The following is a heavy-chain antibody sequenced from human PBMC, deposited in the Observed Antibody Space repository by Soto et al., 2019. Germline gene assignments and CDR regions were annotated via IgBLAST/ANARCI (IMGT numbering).Heavy chain of an antibody. V-gene: IGHV3-30*18. CDR2: ISYDGSNK. Sequence: GGSLRLSCAASGFTFSSYGMHWVRQAPGKGLEWVAVISYDGSNKYYADSVKGRFTISRDNSKNTLYLQMNSLRAEDTAVYYCAKDRMGELRYCDWSQGYYYGMDVWGKGTTVTVSS. J-gene: IGHJ6*04. CDR3: AKDRMGELRYCDWSQGYYYGMDV. CDR1: GFTFSSYG. D-gene: IGHD3-9*01.